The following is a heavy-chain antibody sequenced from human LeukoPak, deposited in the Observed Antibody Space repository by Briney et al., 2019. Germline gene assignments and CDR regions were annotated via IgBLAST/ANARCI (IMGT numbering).Heavy chain of an antibody. J-gene: IGHJ4*02. V-gene: IGHV4-39*01. Sequence: SETLSLTCSVSGSSVRSDRYYWGWIRQPPGKGLEWIGIIDYSGGTHYNPSFKSRVTISVDTSKNQFSLKLTSVTATDTSIYYCATFENDSGWGRFDYWGQGILVTVSS. CDR2: IDYSGGT. D-gene: IGHD6-19*01. CDR3: ATFENDSGWGRFDY. CDR1: GSSVRSDRYY.